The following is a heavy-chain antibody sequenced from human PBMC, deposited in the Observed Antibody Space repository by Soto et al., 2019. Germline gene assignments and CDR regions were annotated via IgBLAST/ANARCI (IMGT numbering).Heavy chain of an antibody. J-gene: IGHJ4*02. CDR3: AKERLGRGADY. CDR2: ISGGGGNT. D-gene: IGHD6-25*01. CDR1: GFTFSNYA. Sequence: EVQLLESGGGLVQPGGSLRLSCAASGFTFSNYAMSWVRQTPGKGLEWVSTISGGGGNTYYPDSVKGRFTTSRDNSKDTVYLQINSLRAEDTAIYYCAKERLGRGADYWGQGALVTVTS. V-gene: IGHV3-23*01.